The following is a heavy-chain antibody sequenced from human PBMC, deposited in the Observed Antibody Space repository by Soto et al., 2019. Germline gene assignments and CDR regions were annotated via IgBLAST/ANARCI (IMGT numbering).Heavy chain of an antibody. D-gene: IGHD3-10*01. V-gene: IGHV3-7*01. J-gene: IGHJ3*02. CDR1: GFTFSSYW. CDR3: ARDRYYGSGSYYPQFSAFYDAFDI. Sequence: GRSLRLSCAASGFTFSSYWMSWVRQAPGKGLEWVANIKQDGSEKYYVDSVKGRFTISRDNAKNSLYLQMNSLRAEDTAVYYCARDRYYGSGSYYPQFSAFYDAFDIWGQGTMVTVSS. CDR2: IKQDGSEK.